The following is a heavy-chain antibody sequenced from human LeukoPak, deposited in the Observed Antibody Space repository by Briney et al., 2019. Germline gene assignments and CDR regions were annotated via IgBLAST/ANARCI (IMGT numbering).Heavy chain of an antibody. Sequence: ASVKVSCKASGYTFTGYYMHWVRQAPGQGLEWMGWINPNSGGTNYAQKFQGRVTMTRDTSISTAYMELSSLRSEDTAVYYCARVPNPHYYYYMDVWGKGTTVTVSS. CDR2: INPNSGGT. V-gene: IGHV1-2*02. J-gene: IGHJ6*03. CDR3: ARVPNPHYYYYMDV. D-gene: IGHD1-14*01. CDR1: GYTFTGYY.